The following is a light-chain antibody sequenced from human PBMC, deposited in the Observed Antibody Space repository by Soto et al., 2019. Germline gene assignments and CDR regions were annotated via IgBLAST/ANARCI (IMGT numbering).Light chain of an antibody. CDR3: QQSYSTPDT. Sequence: DIQMTQSPSSLSASVGDRVTITCRASQSISSYLNWYQQKPGKAPKLLIYAASSLQSGVPSRFSGSGSGTDFTLTICSLQPEDFATYYCQQSYSTPDTFGGGTKVEIK. J-gene: IGKJ4*01. V-gene: IGKV1-39*01. CDR1: QSISSY. CDR2: AAS.